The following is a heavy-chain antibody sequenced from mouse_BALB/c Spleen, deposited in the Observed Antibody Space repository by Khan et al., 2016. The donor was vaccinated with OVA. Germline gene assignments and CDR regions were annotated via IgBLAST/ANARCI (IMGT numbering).Heavy chain of an antibody. V-gene: IGHV1-20*02. CDR3: TRIYRSDFDY. Sequence: VQLKQSGPELVRPGASVKISCTASGYSFTGYFMNWVMQSHGKSLEWIGRINPHIGETFYNQRFKDKATLTVDESSSTAHMELRSLASEDSAVYYGTRIYRSDFDYWGQGTTVTVSS. CDR2: INPHIGET. J-gene: IGHJ2*01. CDR1: GYSFTGYF. D-gene: IGHD6-1*01.